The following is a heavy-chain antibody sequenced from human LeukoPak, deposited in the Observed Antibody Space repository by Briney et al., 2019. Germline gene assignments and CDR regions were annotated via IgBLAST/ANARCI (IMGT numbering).Heavy chain of an antibody. Sequence: PGGSLRLSCAASGFTFSNYWMHWVRQTPGEGLVCVSLIKGDGSSTTYADSVKGRFTISRDNAKNTVYLQMNSLRAEDTAVYYCARGNYHAMDVWGQGTTATVSS. CDR3: ARGNYHAMDV. CDR2: IKGDGSST. CDR1: GFTFSNYW. V-gene: IGHV3-74*01. J-gene: IGHJ6*02.